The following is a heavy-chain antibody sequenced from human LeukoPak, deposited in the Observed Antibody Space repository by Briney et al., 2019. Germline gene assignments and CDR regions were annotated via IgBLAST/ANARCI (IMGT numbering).Heavy chain of an antibody. CDR1: GFTFSNFA. CDR2: MTGSGGST. D-gene: IGHD3-22*01. Sequence: PGGSLRLSCAASGFTFSNFAMTWVRQAAGKGLEWVSTMTGSGGSTYYADSVKGRFTISRDNSKNTLYLQMNSLRAEDTAVYYCAKRGYDYDSSAYFHFDYWGQGTLVTVSS. J-gene: IGHJ4*02. V-gene: IGHV3-23*01. CDR3: AKRGYDYDSSAYFHFDY.